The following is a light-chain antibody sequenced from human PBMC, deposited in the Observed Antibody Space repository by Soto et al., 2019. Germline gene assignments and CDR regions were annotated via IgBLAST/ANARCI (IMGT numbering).Light chain of an antibody. V-gene: IGKV3-20*01. CDR3: QQYVSSPWA. Sequence: EIVLAQSPGTLSLSPGERATLSCRASQSVTNSFLAWYQQKPGQAPRLLIYGASRRATGIPDRFTGSGSGTDFTLTISRLEPADFVVYYCQQYVSSPWAFGQGTKVEI. CDR1: QSVTNSF. CDR2: GAS. J-gene: IGKJ1*01.